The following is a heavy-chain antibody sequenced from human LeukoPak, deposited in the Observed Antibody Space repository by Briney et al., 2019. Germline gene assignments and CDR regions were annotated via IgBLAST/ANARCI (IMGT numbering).Heavy chain of an antibody. CDR2: IIPIFGTA. V-gene: IGHV1-69*05. CDR1: GGTFSSYA. J-gene: IGHJ4*02. Sequence: GASVKVSCKASGGTFSSYAISWVRQAPGQGLEWMGGIIPIFGTANYAQKFQGRVTITTDDSTSTAYMELSRLRSEDTAVYYCARDRYSSSWYYLDYLGQGTLVTVSS. D-gene: IGHD6-13*01. CDR3: ARDRYSSSWYYLDY.